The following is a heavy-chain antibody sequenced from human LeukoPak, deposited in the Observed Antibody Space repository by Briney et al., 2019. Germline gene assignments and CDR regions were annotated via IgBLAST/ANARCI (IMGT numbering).Heavy chain of an antibody. Sequence: PSETLSLTCTVSGGSISSSSYYWGWIRQPPGKGLEWIGSIYYSGSTYYNPSLKSRVTISVDTSKNRFSLKLSSVTAADTAVYYCARHVTAAGWENWFDPWGQGTLVTVSS. D-gene: IGHD6-13*01. V-gene: IGHV4-39*01. J-gene: IGHJ5*02. CDR3: ARHVTAAGWENWFDP. CDR2: IYYSGST. CDR1: GGSISSSSYY.